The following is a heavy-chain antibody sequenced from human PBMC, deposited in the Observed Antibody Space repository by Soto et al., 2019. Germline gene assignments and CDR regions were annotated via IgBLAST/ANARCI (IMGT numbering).Heavy chain of an antibody. D-gene: IGHD6-13*01. CDR3: ARSTYSSSYVVYFDY. CDR2: IIRIFSTA. J-gene: IGHJ4*02. CDR1: GGTFSSYA. V-gene: IGHV1-69*01. Sequence: VQLVQSGAEVKKPGSSVKVSCKASGGTFSSYAISWVRQAPGQGLEWMGGIIRIFSTANYAQKFQGRVTITAHESTSTANMELSSLRSEYTAVYYCARSTYSSSYVVYFDYWGQGTLVTVSS.